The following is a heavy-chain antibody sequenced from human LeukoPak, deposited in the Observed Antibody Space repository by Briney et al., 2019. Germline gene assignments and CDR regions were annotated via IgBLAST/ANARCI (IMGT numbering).Heavy chain of an antibody. CDR3: ARRSVYSYFDY. CDR1: GGSISSSRYY. V-gene: IGHV4-39*01. J-gene: IGHJ4*02. Sequence: SETLSLTCTVSGGSISSSRYYWSWIPQPPGKGLEWIGSVYYSGSTYYSPSLKSRITISVDTSKNQFSLNLSSVTAADTAVYYCARRSVYSYFDYWGQGTLVTVSS. CDR2: VYYSGST. D-gene: IGHD4-11*01.